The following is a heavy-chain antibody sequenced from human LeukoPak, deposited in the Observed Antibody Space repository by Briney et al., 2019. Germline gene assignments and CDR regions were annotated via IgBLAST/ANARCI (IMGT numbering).Heavy chain of an antibody. CDR3: AKVGSGWYGIDY. V-gene: IGHV3-30*02. J-gene: IGHJ4*02. D-gene: IGHD6-19*01. CDR1: GFNFSIYG. CDR2: IRYDGTHQ. Sequence: GGSLRLSCAASGFNFSIYGIHWVRQAPGKGLEWVTFIRYDGTHQDYADSVKGRFTISRDNSKNIVYVQMNALRVEDTAIYYCAKVGSGWYGIDYWGQGTLVTVFS.